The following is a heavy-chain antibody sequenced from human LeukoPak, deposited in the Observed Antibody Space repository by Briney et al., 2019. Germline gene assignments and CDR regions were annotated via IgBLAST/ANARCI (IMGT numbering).Heavy chain of an antibody. CDR3: ARDQALGGSYTPLVYFDY. Sequence: ASVKVSCXASGYTFTGYYMHWVRQAHGQGLEWMGWINPNSGGTNYAQKFQGRVTMTRDTSISTAYMELSRLRSDDTAVYYCARDQALGGSYTPLVYFDYWGQGTLVTVSS. CDR1: GYTFTGYY. V-gene: IGHV1-2*02. D-gene: IGHD1-26*01. J-gene: IGHJ4*02. CDR2: INPNSGGT.